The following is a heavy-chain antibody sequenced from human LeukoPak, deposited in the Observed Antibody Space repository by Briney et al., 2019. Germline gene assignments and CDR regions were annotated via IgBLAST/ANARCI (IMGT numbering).Heavy chain of an antibody. J-gene: IGHJ4*02. V-gene: IGHV3-53*05. Sequence: GGSLRLSCAASGFTVNSNCVTWVRQAPGKGLEWVSVIYNANRTYYADSVKGRFTISRDNSKNTLYLQMNNLRPEDTAVYYCAGGSGSPDYWGQGTLVTVSS. D-gene: IGHD3-10*01. CDR3: AGGSGSPDY. CDR2: IYNANRT. CDR1: GFTVNSNC.